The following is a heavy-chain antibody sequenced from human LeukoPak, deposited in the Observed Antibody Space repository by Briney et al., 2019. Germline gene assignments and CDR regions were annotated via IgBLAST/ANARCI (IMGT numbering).Heavy chain of an antibody. D-gene: IGHD6-13*01. J-gene: IGHJ4*02. CDR1: GGSFSGYY. CDR3: ARHLRGEQQLSGFDY. V-gene: IGHV4-34*01. CDR2: INHSGST. Sequence: KASETLSLTCAVYGGSFSGYYWSWIRQPPGKGLEWIGEINHSGSTNYNPSLKSRVTISVDTSKNQFSLKLSSVTAADTAVYYCARHLRGEQQLSGFDYWGQGTPVTVSS.